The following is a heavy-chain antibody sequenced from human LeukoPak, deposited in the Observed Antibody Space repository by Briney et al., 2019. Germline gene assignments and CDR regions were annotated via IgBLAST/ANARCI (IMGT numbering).Heavy chain of an antibody. CDR1: GFTFSSYR. CDR3: ARDRFRPFDI. Sequence: GGSLRLSCAASGFTFSSYRMNWVRQAPGMGLEWVSYISSSTSLTYYADSVKGRFTISRDNAKNSLYLQMNSLRDEDTAVYYCARDRFRPFDIWGQGTMVTVSS. CDR2: ISSSTSLT. D-gene: IGHD2/OR15-2a*01. V-gene: IGHV3-48*02. J-gene: IGHJ3*02.